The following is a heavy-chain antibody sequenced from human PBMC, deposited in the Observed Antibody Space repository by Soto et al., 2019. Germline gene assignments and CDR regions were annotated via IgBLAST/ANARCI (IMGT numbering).Heavy chain of an antibody. Sequence: QVQLQESGPGLVKPSETLSLTCTVSGGSISSYYWSWIRQPPGKGLEWIGYIYHSGSTNYNPSLNGRVSISIHTSKHQFSLTLHFVTAADTAVYYCASDVRGYTGYGASWYFAVWGRGTLVTVSS. J-gene: IGHJ2*01. CDR1: GGSISSYY. CDR2: IYHSGST. CDR3: ASDVRGYTGYGASWYFAV. V-gene: IGHV4-59*01. D-gene: IGHD5-12*01.